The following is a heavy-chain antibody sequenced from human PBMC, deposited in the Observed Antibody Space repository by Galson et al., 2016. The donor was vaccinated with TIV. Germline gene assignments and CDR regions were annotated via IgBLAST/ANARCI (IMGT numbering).Heavy chain of an antibody. Sequence: TLSLTCTVSGASVSSGHYYWTWIRQSPGKGLECMGYIFSGGSTKYNPSLKSRVTISADTSKNQFSLKLSSVTAADTAVYYCTRDSWTSGYNSAWEAFDFWGQGTMVTVSS. J-gene: IGHJ3*01. CDR2: IFSGGST. CDR3: TRDSWTSGYNSAWEAFDF. CDR1: GASVSSGHYY. V-gene: IGHV4-61*01. D-gene: IGHD6-19*01.